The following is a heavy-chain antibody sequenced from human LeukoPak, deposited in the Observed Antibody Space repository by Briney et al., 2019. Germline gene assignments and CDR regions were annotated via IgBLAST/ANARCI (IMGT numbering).Heavy chain of an antibody. J-gene: IGHJ4*02. V-gene: IGHV1-2*02. D-gene: IGHD1-26*01. CDR2: INPNSGGT. Sequence: ASVKVSCKVSGYTLTELSMHWVRQAPGQGLEWMGWINPNSGGTNYAQKFQGRVTMTRDTSISTAYMELSRLRSDDTAVYYCARDVDSGSYGDYWGQGTLVTVSS. CDR1: GYTLTELS. CDR3: ARDVDSGSYGDY.